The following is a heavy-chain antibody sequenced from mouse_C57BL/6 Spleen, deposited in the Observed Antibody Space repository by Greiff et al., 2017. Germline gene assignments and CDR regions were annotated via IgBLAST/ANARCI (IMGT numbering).Heavy chain of an antibody. CDR3: ARAGDYGKYYYAMDY. CDR1: GFTFSSYA. D-gene: IGHD2-4*01. CDR2: ISDGGSYT. V-gene: IGHV5-4*03. Sequence: KLMESGGGLVKPGGSLKLSCAASGFTFSSYAMSWVRQTPEKRLEWVATISDGGSYTYYPDNVKGRFTISRDNAKNNLYLQMSHLKSEDTAMYYCARAGDYGKYYYAMDYWGQGTSVTVSS. J-gene: IGHJ4*01.